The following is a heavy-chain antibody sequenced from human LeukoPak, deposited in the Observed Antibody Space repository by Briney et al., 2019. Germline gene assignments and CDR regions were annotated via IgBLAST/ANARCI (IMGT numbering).Heavy chain of an antibody. CDR2: VFHAGST. Sequence: SETLSLTCAVSGSSISSTYYWAWIRQPPGKGLEWIGSVFHAGSTYYNPSLKSRVTVSVDTSKNQFSLKLTSVTAADTAVYYCARGDYFIVFWGQGTLVTVSS. J-gene: IGHJ4*02. D-gene: IGHD2/OR15-2a*01. CDR3: ARGDYFIVF. V-gene: IGHV4-38-2*01. CDR1: GSSISSTYY.